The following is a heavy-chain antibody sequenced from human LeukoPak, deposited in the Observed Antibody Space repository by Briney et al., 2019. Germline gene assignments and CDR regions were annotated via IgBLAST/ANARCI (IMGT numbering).Heavy chain of an antibody. CDR2: ISGRGGST. CDR3: AKAYFAWELHAVDI. Sequence: PGGALRLSCAASGFTFSSYAMSWVRPAPGKGLGWVSAISGRGGSTYYAESVKGGFTISRDNSKNTLYLQMNSRRAEDTAVYYCAKAYFAWELHAVDIWGQGTMVTVSS. V-gene: IGHV3-23*01. J-gene: IGHJ3*02. CDR1: GFTFSSYA. D-gene: IGHD1-26*01.